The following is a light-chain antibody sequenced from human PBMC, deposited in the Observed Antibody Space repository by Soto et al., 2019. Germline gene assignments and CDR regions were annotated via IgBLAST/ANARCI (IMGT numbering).Light chain of an antibody. V-gene: IGKV1-5*03. CDR2: KAS. Sequence: IQMAQSPSTLSASVGDRLTITCRASQRISSWLAWYQQKPGKAPKLLIYKASTLKSGVPSRFSGSGSGTEFTLTISSLQPDDFATYYCQHYNSYSEAFGQGTKVDIK. CDR1: QRISSW. CDR3: QHYNSYSEA. J-gene: IGKJ1*01.